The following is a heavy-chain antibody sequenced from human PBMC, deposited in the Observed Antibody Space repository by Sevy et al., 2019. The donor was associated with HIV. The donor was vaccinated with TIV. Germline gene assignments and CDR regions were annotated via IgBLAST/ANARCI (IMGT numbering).Heavy chain of an antibody. CDR3: ARGAIVVPAPRYFDY. Sequence: GGSLRLSCAASGFTFDDYGMSWDRQAPGKGLQWVSGINWNGGSTDYAYSVKGRFTISRDNAKNSLYLQMNSLRAEDTALYYCARGAIVVPAPRYFDYWGKGTLVTVSS. D-gene: IGHD2-21*02. V-gene: IGHV3-20*04. CDR1: GFTFDDYG. J-gene: IGHJ4*02. CDR2: INWNGGST.